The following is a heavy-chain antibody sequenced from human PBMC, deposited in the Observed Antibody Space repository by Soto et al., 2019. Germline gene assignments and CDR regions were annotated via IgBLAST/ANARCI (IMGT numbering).Heavy chain of an antibody. Sequence: QVQLVESGGGVVQPGRSLRLSCAASGFTFSSYGMHWVRQAPGKGLEWVAVIWYDGSNKYYADSVKGRFTISRDNSKNTLYLQMNSLRAEDTAVYYCARDWQGLMVYATHGSDFDYWGQGTLVTVSS. CDR2: IWYDGSNK. D-gene: IGHD2-8*01. J-gene: IGHJ4*02. CDR1: GFTFSSYG. V-gene: IGHV3-33*01. CDR3: ARDWQGLMVYATHGSDFDY.